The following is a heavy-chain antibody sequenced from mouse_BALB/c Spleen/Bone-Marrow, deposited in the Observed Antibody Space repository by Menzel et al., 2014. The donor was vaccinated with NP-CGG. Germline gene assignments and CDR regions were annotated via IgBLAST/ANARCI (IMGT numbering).Heavy chain of an antibody. CDR3: AIHEGYFDY. Sequence: VQLKQSGPELVKPGASVKMSCKASGYTFTSYVMHWVKQTPGQGLEWIGYFNPYNDGPKYNEKFKGKATLTSDKSSSTAYMELSRLTSEDSAVYYCAIHEGYFDYWGQGTTLTVSS. CDR1: GYTFTSYV. V-gene: IGHV1-14*01. J-gene: IGHJ2*01. CDR2: FNPYNDGP.